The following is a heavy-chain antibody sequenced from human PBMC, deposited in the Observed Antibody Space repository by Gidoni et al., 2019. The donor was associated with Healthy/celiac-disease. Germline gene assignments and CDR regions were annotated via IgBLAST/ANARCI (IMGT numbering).Heavy chain of an antibody. J-gene: IGHJ3*02. Sequence: EVQLVPSGAEVKKPGASLKISCKGSGYSFTSSWLGWMRQMPGKGLEWMGIIYPGDSDTRYSPSFQGQVTISADKSISTAYLQWSSLKASDTAMYYCARLHGSGSYRNAFDIWGQGTMVTVSS. CDR2: IYPGDSDT. CDR3: ARLHGSGSYRNAFDI. CDR1: GYSFTSSW. D-gene: IGHD3-10*01. V-gene: IGHV5-51*01.